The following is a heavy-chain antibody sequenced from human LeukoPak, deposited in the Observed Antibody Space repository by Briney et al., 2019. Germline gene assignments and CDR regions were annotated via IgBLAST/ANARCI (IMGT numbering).Heavy chain of an antibody. J-gene: IGHJ4*02. V-gene: IGHV3-30*03. Sequence: PGGSLRLSCAASGFTFSSYGMHWVRQAPGKGLEWLAFISYEGSNKYYADSVKGRFTISRDNSKNTLYLQMNSLSIEDTAVYYCARAARMSLDYWGQGTLVSVSS. CDR2: ISYEGSNK. CDR1: GFTFSSYG. CDR3: ARAARMSLDY. D-gene: IGHD1-14*01.